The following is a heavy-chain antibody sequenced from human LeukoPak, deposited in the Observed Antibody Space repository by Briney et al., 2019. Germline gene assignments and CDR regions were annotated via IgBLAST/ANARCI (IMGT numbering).Heavy chain of an antibody. D-gene: IGHD6-13*01. J-gene: IGHJ4*02. CDR1: GFTFSSYA. CDR2: ISGSGGST. Sequence: GGSLRLSCPASGFTFSSYAMSWVRQAPGKGLEWVSAISGSGGSTYYADSVKGRFTISRDNSKNTLYLQMNSLRAEDTAVYYCAKGLPGIAALRSYFDYWGQGTLVTVSS. V-gene: IGHV3-23*01. CDR3: AKGLPGIAALRSYFDY.